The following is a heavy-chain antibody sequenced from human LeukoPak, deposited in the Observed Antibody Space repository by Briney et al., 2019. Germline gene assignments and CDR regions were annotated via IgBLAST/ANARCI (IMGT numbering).Heavy chain of an antibody. CDR1: GGSFSGYY. J-gene: IGHJ4*02. CDR2: INHSGST. D-gene: IGHD3-22*01. Sequence: KPSETLSLTXAVYGGSFSGYYWSSIRQPPGKGLEWIGEINHSGSTNYNPSLKSRVTISVDTSKNQFSLKLSSVTAADTAVYYCARLGSSGYAHWGQGTLVTVSS. CDR3: ARLGSSGYAH. V-gene: IGHV4-34*01.